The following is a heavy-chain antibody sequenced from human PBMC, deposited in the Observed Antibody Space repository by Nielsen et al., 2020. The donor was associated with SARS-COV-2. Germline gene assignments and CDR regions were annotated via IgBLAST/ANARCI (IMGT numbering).Heavy chain of an antibody. CDR3: ARGSGSGWYEDDY. J-gene: IGHJ4*02. V-gene: IGHV3-30-3*01. CDR1: GFTFSSYA. Sequence: GESLKISCAASGFTFSSYAMHWVRQAPGKGLERVAVISYDGSNKYYADSVKGRFTISRDNSKNTLYLQMNSLRAEDTAVYYCARGSGSGWYEDDYWGQGTLVTVSS. CDR2: ISYDGSNK. D-gene: IGHD6-19*01.